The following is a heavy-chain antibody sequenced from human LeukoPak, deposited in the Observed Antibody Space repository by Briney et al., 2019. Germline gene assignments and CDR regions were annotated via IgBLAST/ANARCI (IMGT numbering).Heavy chain of an antibody. D-gene: IGHD6-19*01. V-gene: IGHV3-74*01. CDR3: ARDKSSGWANDAFDI. J-gene: IGHJ3*02. CDR1: GFTFSSYW. Sequence: GGSLRLSCAASGFTFSSYWMHWVRQAPGKGLVWVSRINSDGSSTSYADSVKGRFTISRDNAKNTLYLQMNSLRAEDTAVYYCARDKSSGWANDAFDIWGQGTMVTISS. CDR2: INSDGSST.